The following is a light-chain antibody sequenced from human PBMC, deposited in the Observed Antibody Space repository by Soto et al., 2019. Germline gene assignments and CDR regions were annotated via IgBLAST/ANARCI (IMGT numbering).Light chain of an antibody. CDR1: TSNIGDHY. Sequence: QSVLTQPPSVSAAPGQKVTISCSGSTSNIGDHYVSWYLQVPGTAPKLLIYDNEKRPSGIPDRFSGSKSGTSATLDITGLQXXXXXXXXXASXDGSLDAV. CDR3: ASXDGSLDAV. V-gene: IGLV1-51*01. CDR2: DNE. J-gene: IGLJ7*01.